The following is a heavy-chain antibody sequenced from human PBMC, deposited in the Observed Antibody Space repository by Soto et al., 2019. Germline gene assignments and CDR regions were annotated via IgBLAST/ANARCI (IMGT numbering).Heavy chain of an antibody. D-gene: IGHD6-13*01. CDR1: GFTFSSYA. J-gene: IGHJ4*02. CDR3: AKKAAAATTSRTSIGG. V-gene: IGHV3-23*01. CDR2: ISGSGGST. Sequence: EVQLLESGGGLVQPGGSLRLSCAASGFTFSSYAMSWVRQAPGKGLEWVSAISGSGGSTYYADSVKGRFTISRDNSKNTLYLQMNSLRAEDTAVYYCAKKAAAATTSRTSIGGWGQGTLVTVSS.